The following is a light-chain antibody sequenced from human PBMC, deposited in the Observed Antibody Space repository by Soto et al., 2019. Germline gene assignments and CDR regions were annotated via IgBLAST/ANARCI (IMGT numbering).Light chain of an antibody. Sequence: DIQLTQSPSSLSASVGDRVTISCRASHSVIGYLNWYQHKPGKAPNLLIYGASSLQSGVPSRFSGSGSGTDFTLTISSLQPEDFATYFCQQSYSTPYTFGQGNKVEIQ. V-gene: IGKV1-39*01. J-gene: IGKJ2*01. CDR2: GAS. CDR3: QQSYSTPYT. CDR1: HSVIGY.